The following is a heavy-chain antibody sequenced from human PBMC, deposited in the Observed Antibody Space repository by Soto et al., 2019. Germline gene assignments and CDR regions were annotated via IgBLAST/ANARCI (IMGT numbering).Heavy chain of an antibody. V-gene: IGHV4-59*01. Sequence: ETLSLTCTVSGGSISSYYWSWIRQPPGKGLEWIGYIYYSGSTNYNPSLKSRVTISVDTSKNQFSLKLSSVTAADTAVYYCARDPGECSSTSCYAVGFDYWGQGTLVTVSS. J-gene: IGHJ4*02. CDR3: ARDPGECSSTSCYAVGFDY. CDR1: GGSISSYY. D-gene: IGHD2-2*01. CDR2: IYYSGST.